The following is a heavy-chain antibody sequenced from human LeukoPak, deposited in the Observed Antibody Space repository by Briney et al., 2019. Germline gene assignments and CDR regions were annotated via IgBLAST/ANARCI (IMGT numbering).Heavy chain of an antibody. Sequence: SETLSLTCTVSGGSISDNYWSWIRQPPGEGLEWIGYAYYSGHTNYNSSLKSRVTMPLDTSKSQFSLRLSSVTAADTAVYFCARHPFATPFDYWGPGTLVTVSS. CDR2: AYYSGHT. D-gene: IGHD2-15*01. CDR1: GGSISDNY. J-gene: IGHJ4*02. V-gene: IGHV4-59*08. CDR3: ARHPFATPFDY.